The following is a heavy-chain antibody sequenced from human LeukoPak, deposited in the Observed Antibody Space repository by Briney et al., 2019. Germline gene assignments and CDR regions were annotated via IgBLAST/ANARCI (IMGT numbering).Heavy chain of an antibody. V-gene: IGHV3-33*01. CDR3: ARDANEWYYFDY. D-gene: IGHD3-3*01. J-gene: IGHJ4*02. CDR1: GFIFSTYG. CDR2: IWNDGSNK. Sequence: GGSLRLSCAASGFIFSTYGMHWVRQAPGKGLEWVAVIWNDGSNKCYADSVKGRVTISRDNSKNTLYLQINSLRAEDTAVYYCARDANEWYYFDYWGQGTLVTVSS.